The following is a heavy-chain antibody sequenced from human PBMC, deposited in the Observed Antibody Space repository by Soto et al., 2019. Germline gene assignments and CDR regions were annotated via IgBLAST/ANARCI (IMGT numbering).Heavy chain of an antibody. CDR2: ISYDGSNK. CDR3: ARDLALDH. CDR1: GFTFSSYI. V-gene: IGHV3-30*01. Sequence: HPGGSLRLSCAASGFTFSSYIMHWVRQAPGKGLEWVALISYDGSNKYYADSVRGRFTISRDNSKNTLYLQMNSLRGEDTAEYYYARDLALDHWGPGTMVTVGS. J-gene: IGHJ4*02. D-gene: IGHD3-3*02.